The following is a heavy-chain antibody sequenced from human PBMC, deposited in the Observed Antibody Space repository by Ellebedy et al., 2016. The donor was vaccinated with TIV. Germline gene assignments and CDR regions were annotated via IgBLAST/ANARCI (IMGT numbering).Heavy chain of an antibody. Sequence: GESLKISCAASGFTFSSYAMSWVRQAPGKGPEWVTTISNTGSRTYYADSVEGRFIISRDNSKKTLYLQMTSLRAEDTAVYYGAKGRGGGSDSSAPRYYFDYWGLGTLVTVSS. V-gene: IGHV3-23*01. CDR1: GFTFSSYA. J-gene: IGHJ4*02. D-gene: IGHD3-22*01. CDR2: ISNTGSRT. CDR3: AKGRGGGSDSSAPRYYFDY.